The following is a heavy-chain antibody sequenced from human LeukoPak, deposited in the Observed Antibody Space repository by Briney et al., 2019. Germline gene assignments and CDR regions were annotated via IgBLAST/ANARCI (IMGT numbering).Heavy chain of an antibody. V-gene: IGHV3-23*01. CDR3: AKYVRSSGWYKDS. CDR1: GFTFSSYA. J-gene: IGHJ4*02. Sequence: GGSLTLSCTASGFTFSSYAMSWVRQAPGMGLDWVSGITASGNTAYYADSVKGRFTISRDTSKNSLYLQMNSLRADDTAVSYCAKYVRSSGWYKDSGGQGTLVTVSS. D-gene: IGHD6-19*01. CDR2: ITASGNTA.